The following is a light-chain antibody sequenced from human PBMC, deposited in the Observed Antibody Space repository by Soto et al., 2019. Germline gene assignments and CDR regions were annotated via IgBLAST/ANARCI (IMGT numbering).Light chain of an antibody. CDR2: GAS. CDR1: QRVSSSSY. V-gene: IGKV3-20*01. J-gene: IGKJ2*01. Sequence: EIVLTQSPGTLSLSPGERATLSCRASQRVSSSSYLAWYQQKPGQAPRPLIYGASSRATGIPDRFSGSGSATDFTLTISRLEPEDFAVYYFRQYGSSPSYTFGQGTKLEIK. CDR3: RQYGSSPSYT.